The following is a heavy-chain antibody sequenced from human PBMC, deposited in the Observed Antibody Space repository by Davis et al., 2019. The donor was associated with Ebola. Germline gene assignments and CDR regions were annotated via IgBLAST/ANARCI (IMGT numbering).Heavy chain of an antibody. D-gene: IGHD6-19*01. CDR1: GYTFTSYG. J-gene: IGHJ6*02. V-gene: IGHV1-18*01. CDR3: ASVGYSSGWYYYYYGMDV. CDR2: ISAYNGNT. Sequence: AASVKVSCKASGYTFTSYGISWVRQAPGQGLEWMGWISAYNGNTNYAQKLQGRVTMTTDTSTSTAYMELRSLRSEDTAVYYCASVGYSSGWYYYYYGMDVWGQGTTVTVSS.